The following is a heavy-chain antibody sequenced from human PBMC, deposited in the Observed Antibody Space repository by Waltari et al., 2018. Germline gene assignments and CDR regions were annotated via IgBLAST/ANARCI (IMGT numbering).Heavy chain of an antibody. J-gene: IGHJ3*02. CDR3: ARGLPGAFDI. CDR2: IYHSGST. CDR1: GYSISSGYS. D-gene: IGHD2-15*01. V-gene: IGHV4-38-2*02. Sequence: QVQLQESGPGLVKPSETLSLTCTVSGYSISSGYSWGWIRQPPGKGLEWIGSIYHSGSTYYNPSLKSRVTISVDTSKNQFSLKLSSVTAADTAVYYCARGLPGAFDIWGQGTMVTVSS.